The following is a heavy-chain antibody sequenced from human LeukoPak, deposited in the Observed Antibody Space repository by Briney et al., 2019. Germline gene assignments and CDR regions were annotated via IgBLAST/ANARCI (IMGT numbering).Heavy chain of an antibody. V-gene: IGHV3-30*18. CDR2: ISYDGSNK. Sequence: GRSLRLSCAASGFTFSSYGMHWVRQAPGKGLEWVAVISYDGSNKYYADSVKGRFTISRDNSKNTLYLQMNSLRAEDTAVYYCAKPGSPHTYYYYYGMDVWGQGTTVTVSS. J-gene: IGHJ6*02. D-gene: IGHD1-26*01. CDR1: GFTFSSYG. CDR3: AKPGSPHTYYYYYGMDV.